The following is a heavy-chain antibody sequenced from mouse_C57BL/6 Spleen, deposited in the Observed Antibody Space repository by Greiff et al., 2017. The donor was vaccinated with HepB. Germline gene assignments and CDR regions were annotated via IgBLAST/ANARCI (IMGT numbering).Heavy chain of an antibody. J-gene: IGHJ2*01. CDR1: GYTFTSYW. CDR2: IYPGSGST. V-gene: IGHV1-55*01. D-gene: IGHD4-1*02. CDR3: SSNWSDD. Sequence: VQLQQSGAELVKPGASVKMSCKASGYTFTSYWITWVKPRPGQGLEWIGDIYPGSGSTNYNEKFKSKATLTVDTSYSNAYMQLSSLTSADSAVYYGSSNWSDDWGQGTTLTVAS.